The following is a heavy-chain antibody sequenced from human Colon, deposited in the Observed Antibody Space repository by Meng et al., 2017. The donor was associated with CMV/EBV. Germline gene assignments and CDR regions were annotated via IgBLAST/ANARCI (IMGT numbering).Heavy chain of an antibody. CDR3: ARDRGVGALDYFDY. J-gene: IGHJ4*02. CDR2: ISWDGGTT. Sequence: GESLKISCAASGFIFDNHAMHWVRQAPGKGLEWVSLISWDGGTTYYADSVKGRFTISRDNAKNSLYLQMNSLRAEDTAVYYCARDRGVGALDYFDYWGQGTLVTVSS. V-gene: IGHV3-43D*03. D-gene: IGHD1-26*01. CDR1: GFIFDNHA.